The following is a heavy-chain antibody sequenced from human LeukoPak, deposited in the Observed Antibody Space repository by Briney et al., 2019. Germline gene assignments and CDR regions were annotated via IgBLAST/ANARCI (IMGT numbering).Heavy chain of an antibody. CDR3: ARVEVGATTRDY. J-gene: IGHJ4*02. V-gene: IGHV1-2*06. Sequence: GASVKVSCKASGYTFTGYYMHWVRQAPGQGLEWMGRINPNSGGTNYAQKFQGRVTMTRDTSISTAYMEPSRLRSDDTAVYYCARVEVGATTRDYWGQGTLVTVSS. D-gene: IGHD1-26*01. CDR2: INPNSGGT. CDR1: GYTFTGYY.